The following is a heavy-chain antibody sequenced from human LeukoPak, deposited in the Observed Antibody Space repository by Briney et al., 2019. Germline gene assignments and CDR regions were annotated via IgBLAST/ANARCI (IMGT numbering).Heavy chain of an antibody. CDR1: GYTFTSYD. CDR2: MNPNSGNT. Sequence: ASVKVSCKASGYTFTSYDINWVRQATGQGLEWMGWMNPNSGNTGYAQKFQGRVTMTRNTSISTAYMELSSLRSEDTAVYYRARRGSGSSFYYYYYMDVWGKGTTVTVSS. V-gene: IGHV1-8*01. J-gene: IGHJ6*03. D-gene: IGHD1-26*01. CDR3: ARRGSGSSFYYYYYMDV.